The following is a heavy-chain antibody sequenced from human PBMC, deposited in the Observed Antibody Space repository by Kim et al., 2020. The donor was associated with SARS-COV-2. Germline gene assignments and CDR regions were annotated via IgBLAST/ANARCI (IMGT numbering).Heavy chain of an antibody. CDR2: ISGSGGST. CDR3: AKQRIQLWLHQLYYFDY. Sequence: GGSLRLSCAASGFTFSSYAMSWVRQAPGKGLEWVSAISGSGGSTYYADSVKGRFTISRDNSKNTLYLQMNSLRAEDTAVYYCAKQRIQLWLHQLYYFDYWGQGTLVTVSS. D-gene: IGHD5-18*01. J-gene: IGHJ4*02. CDR1: GFTFSSYA. V-gene: IGHV3-23*01.